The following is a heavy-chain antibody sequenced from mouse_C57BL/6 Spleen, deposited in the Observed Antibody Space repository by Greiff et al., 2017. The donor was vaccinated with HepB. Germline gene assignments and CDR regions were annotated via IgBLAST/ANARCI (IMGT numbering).Heavy chain of an antibody. V-gene: IGHV5-4*01. CDR1: GFTFSSYA. CDR3: ARERNYGSSYFDY. J-gene: IGHJ2*01. D-gene: IGHD1-1*01. Sequence: EVQRVESGGGLVKPGGSLKLSCAASGFTFSSYAMSWVRQTPEKRLEWVATISDGGSYTYYPDNVKGRFTISRDNAKNNLYLQMSHLKSEDTAMYYCARERNYGSSYFDYWGQGTTLTVSS. CDR2: ISDGGSYT.